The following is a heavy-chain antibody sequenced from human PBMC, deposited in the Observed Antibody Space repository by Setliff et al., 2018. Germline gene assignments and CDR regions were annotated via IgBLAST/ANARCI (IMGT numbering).Heavy chain of an antibody. CDR1: PGSISRHY. J-gene: IGHJ4*02. CDR2: RHDNGER. D-gene: IGHD5-18*01. V-gene: IGHV4-59*11. Sequence: SETLALTCTVSPGSISRHYCSWFRQAPGKGLEWIGYRHDNGERDYNPSLGSRVTISVDTSKNQFSLMLTSATAADTAIYYCAGRPQNTPMGPCDYWGQGTLVTVSS. CDR3: AGRPQNTPMGPCDY.